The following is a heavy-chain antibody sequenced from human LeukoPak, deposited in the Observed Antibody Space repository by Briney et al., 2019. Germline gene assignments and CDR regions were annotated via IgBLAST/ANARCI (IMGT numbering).Heavy chain of an antibody. CDR2: ISSSSSYI. D-gene: IGHD2-21*02. J-gene: IGHJ5*02. Sequence: PGGSLRLSCAASGFTFSSYSMNWVRQAPGKGLEWVSSISSSSSYIYYADSVKGRFTISRDNAKNSLYLQMNSLRAEDTAVYYCASGCGGDWCWFDPWGQGTLVTVSS. CDR3: ASGCGGDWCWFDP. CDR1: GFTFSSYS. V-gene: IGHV3-21*01.